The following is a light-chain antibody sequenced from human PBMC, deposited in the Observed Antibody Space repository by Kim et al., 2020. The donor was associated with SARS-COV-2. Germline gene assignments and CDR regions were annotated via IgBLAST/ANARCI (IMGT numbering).Light chain of an antibody. J-gene: IGLJ2*01. CDR2: GKN. Sequence: SSELTQDPAVSVALGQTVRITCQGDSLRSYYASWYQQKPGQAPVLVIYGKNNRPSGIPDRFSGSSSGNIASLTITGAQAEDEADYYCNSRDSSGNHAEVVFGGGTQLTVL. CDR3: NSRDSSGNHAEVV. CDR1: SLRSYY. V-gene: IGLV3-19*01.